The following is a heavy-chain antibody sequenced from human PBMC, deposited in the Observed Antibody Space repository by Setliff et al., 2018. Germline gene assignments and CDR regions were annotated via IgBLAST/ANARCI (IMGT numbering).Heavy chain of an antibody. D-gene: IGHD3-3*01. J-gene: IGHJ4*02. CDR2: ITNYNGKT. CDR3: ATRTPVTFSGVVTTV. Sequence: ASVKVSCKASGLTFTTFSISWVRQAPGQGLEWMGWITNYNGKTDYAQKFQDRVILTTDTPTNTAYMELRNLRPDDKAIYYCATRTPVTFSGVVTTVWGQGSLVTVSS. CDR1: GLTFTTFS. V-gene: IGHV1-18*01.